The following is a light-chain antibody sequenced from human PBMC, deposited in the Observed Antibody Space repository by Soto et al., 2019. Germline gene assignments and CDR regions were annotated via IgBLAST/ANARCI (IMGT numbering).Light chain of an antibody. CDR2: GAS. CDR3: QQYKSYRA. J-gene: IGKJ1*01. CDR1: QSVSSN. V-gene: IGKV3-15*01. Sequence: PLSCWASQSVSSNLAWYQQKPGQAPRLLIYGASTRATGIPARFSGSGSGTEFTLTISGLQSEDFAVYYCQQYKSYRAFGQGTKVEI.